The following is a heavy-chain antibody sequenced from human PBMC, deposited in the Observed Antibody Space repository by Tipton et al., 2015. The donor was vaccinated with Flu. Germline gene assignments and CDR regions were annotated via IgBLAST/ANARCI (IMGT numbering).Heavy chain of an antibody. CDR2: ISAYSDNR. Sequence: QLVQSGAELKKPGASVKVSCKASGYTFTSYGISWVRQAPGQGLEWMGWISAYSDNRNYAQRFQGRITMTTDTSTSTAFMEVRSLRFDDTAVYYCARDMPQGIVVIPPAKRFDFWGQGTLVTVSS. CDR1: GYTFTSYG. D-gene: IGHD2-2*01. J-gene: IGHJ4*02. V-gene: IGHV1-18*01. CDR3: ARDMPQGIVVIPPAKRFDF.